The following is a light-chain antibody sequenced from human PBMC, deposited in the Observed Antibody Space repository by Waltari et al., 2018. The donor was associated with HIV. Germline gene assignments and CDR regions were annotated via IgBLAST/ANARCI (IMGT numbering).Light chain of an antibody. Sequence: DIQMTQSPSTLSASVGDRVTITCRASQSIGSWLAWYQQKPGKAPKLLIYKASTLESEVPSRFSGSGSGTDFTLTISSLQPDDFATYYCQQYNSYSTFGQGTKLEIK. CDR3: QQYNSYST. V-gene: IGKV1-5*03. CDR2: KAS. J-gene: IGKJ2*01. CDR1: QSIGSW.